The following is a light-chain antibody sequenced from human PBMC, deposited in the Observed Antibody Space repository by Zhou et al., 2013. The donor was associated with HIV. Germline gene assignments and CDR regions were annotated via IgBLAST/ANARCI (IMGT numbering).Light chain of an antibody. Sequence: DIQMTQSPSSLSASVGDRVTITCRASQSISSYLNWYQQKPGKAPKLLIYAASSLQSGVPSRFSGSGSGTDFTLTISSLQPEDFATYYCQQSYSNLTTLFGQG. CDR1: QSISSY. V-gene: IGKV1-39*01. J-gene: IGKJ2*01. CDR2: AAS. CDR3: QQSYSNLTTL.